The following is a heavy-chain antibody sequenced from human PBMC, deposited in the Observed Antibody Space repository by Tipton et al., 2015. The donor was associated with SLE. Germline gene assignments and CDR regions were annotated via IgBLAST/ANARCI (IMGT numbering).Heavy chain of an antibody. CDR1: GGSISSGSYY. V-gene: IGHV4-61*09. J-gene: IGHJ3*02. D-gene: IGHD6-13*01. Sequence: TLSLTCTVSGGSISSGSYYWSWIRQPAGKGLEWIGHIYTSGSTNYNPSLKSRVTMSVDTSKNQFSLKLSSVTAADTAVYYCARGVIAAAAAFDIWGQGTMVTVSS. CDR2: IYTSGST. CDR3: ARGVIAAAAAFDI.